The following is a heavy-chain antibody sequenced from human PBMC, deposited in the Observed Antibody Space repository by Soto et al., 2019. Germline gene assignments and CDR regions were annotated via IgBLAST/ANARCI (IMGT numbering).Heavy chain of an antibody. D-gene: IGHD4-17*01. V-gene: IGHV4-59*01. CDR3: ARTRHTVTPSGFQL. Sequence: GKGLEWIGYIYYSGSTNYNPSLKTRVTISVDTSKNQFSLKLSSVTAADTAVYFCARTRHTVTPSGFQLCGQRTLVTVPS. J-gene: IGHJ1*01. CDR2: IYYSGST.